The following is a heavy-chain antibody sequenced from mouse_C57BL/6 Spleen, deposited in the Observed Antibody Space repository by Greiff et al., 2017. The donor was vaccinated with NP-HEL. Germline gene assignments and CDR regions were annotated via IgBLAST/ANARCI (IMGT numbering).Heavy chain of an antibody. CDR1: GYTFTDYE. Sequence: QVQLKESGAELVRPGASVTLSCKASGYTFTDYEMHWVKQTPVHGLEWIGAIDPETGGTAYNQKFKGKAILTADKSSSTAYMELRSLTSEDSAVYYCTRDYLGYWGQGTTLTVSS. J-gene: IGHJ2*01. V-gene: IGHV1-15*01. CDR3: TRDYLGY. CDR2: IDPETGGT.